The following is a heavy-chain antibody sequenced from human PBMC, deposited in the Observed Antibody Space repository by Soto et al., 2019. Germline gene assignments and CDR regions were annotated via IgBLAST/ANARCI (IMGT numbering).Heavy chain of an antibody. Sequence: EVQLVESGGGLIQPGGSLRLSCAASGFAVSNYFMSWVRQAPGKGLEWVSVIYSGGKTYYADSVKGRFTISRDNSKNTLYLQLNSLRAEDTALYYCARAITNWNDPVGYFDSWGQGSLVTVSS. V-gene: IGHV3-53*01. CDR1: GFAVSNYF. D-gene: IGHD1-1*01. CDR2: IYSGGKT. CDR3: ARAITNWNDPVGYFDS. J-gene: IGHJ4*02.